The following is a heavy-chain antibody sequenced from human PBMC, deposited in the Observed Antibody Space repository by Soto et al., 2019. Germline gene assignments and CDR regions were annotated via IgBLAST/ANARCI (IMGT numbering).Heavy chain of an antibody. J-gene: IGHJ4*02. CDR3: AGAEDSSDWRHFNY. Sequence: EVQVVESGGGLVQPGGSLRLSCAASGFTFSDHYMDWVRQAPGKGLEWVARTRNKAQRYTTEYAASVRGRFTISRDDSKNSLYLQMNSLKTEDTAVYFCAGAEDSSDWRHFNYWGQGTLVTVSS. D-gene: IGHD6-19*01. CDR1: GFTFSDHY. CDR2: TRNKAQRYTT. V-gene: IGHV3-72*01.